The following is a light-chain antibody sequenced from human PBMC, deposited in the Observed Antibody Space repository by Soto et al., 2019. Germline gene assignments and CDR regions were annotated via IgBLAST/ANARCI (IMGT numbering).Light chain of an antibody. J-gene: IGKJ1*01. V-gene: IGKV3-15*01. Sequence: IMMTQSPATLSVSPGERAALSCRASQSVSSNLAWYQQKPGQAPRLLIYGASTRATGIPARFSSSGCATAFTLPTSSLQDADDAVFYCRQHNSWSPWTFGQGTKVDIK. CDR3: RQHNSWSPWT. CDR2: GAS. CDR1: QSVSSN.